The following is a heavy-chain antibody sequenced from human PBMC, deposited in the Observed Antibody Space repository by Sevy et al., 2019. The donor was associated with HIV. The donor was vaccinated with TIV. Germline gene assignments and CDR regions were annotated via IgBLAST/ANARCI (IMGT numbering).Heavy chain of an antibody. CDR1: GFDFSIYS. J-gene: IGHJ4*02. D-gene: IGHD2-8*01. V-gene: IGHV3-23*01. Sequence: GGSLRLSCAASGFDFSIYSMSWVRQAPGKGLGWVSTLAFGCGKINYADSVKGRFTNARNNSKSSVYLQMNTMRVEDTAVYYGAREGCTNPHDYWGQGTLVTVSS. CDR2: LAFGCGKI. CDR3: AREGCTNPHDY.